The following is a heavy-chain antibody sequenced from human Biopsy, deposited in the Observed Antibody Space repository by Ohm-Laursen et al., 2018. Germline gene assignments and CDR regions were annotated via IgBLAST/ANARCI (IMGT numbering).Heavy chain of an antibody. CDR2: IRDKANSYTT. CDR1: GFSFSDNY. CDR3: ARAGRYCSGGGCYSWFDS. D-gene: IGHD2-15*01. V-gene: IGHV3-72*01. Sequence: LRLSCAASGFSFSDNYMDWVRQAPGKGLEWVGRIRDKANSYTTDYAASVKGRFTISRDDSKNSLCLQMNSLKTEDTALYYCARAGRYCSGGGCYSWFDSWGQGTLVTVSS. J-gene: IGHJ5*01.